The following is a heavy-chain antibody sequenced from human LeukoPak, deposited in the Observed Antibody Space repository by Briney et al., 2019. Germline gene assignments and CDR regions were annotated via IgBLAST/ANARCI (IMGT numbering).Heavy chain of an antibody. CDR2: IIPIFGTA. V-gene: IGHV1-69*05. Sequence: ASVKVSCKASGGTFSSYAISWVRQAPGQGLEWMGGIIPIFGTANYAQKFQGRVTITTDESTSTAYMEQSSLRSEDTAVYYCARSGGSGSYYNGEFDYWGQGTLVTVSS. J-gene: IGHJ4*02. D-gene: IGHD3-10*01. CDR3: ARSGGSGSYYNGEFDY. CDR1: GGTFSSYA.